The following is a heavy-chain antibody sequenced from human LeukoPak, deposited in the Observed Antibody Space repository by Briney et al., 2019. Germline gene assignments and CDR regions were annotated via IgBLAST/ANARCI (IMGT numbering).Heavy chain of an antibody. CDR2: ISPHKGNT. CDR1: GYTFTRYG. V-gene: IGHV1-18*01. J-gene: IGHJ5*02. CDR3: ARGYYDILTGYYRGSWFDP. D-gene: IGHD3-9*01. Sequence: ASVKVSCKASGYTFTRYGISWVRQAPGQALEWMGWISPHKGNTNNEQKFQGRVTMTTDTSTSTAYMELRSLRSDDTAVYYCARGYYDILTGYYRGSWFDPWGQGTLVTVSS.